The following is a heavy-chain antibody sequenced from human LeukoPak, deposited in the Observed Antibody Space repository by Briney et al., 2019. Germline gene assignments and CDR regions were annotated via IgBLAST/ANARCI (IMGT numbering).Heavy chain of an antibody. CDR1: GYTFTSDD. V-gene: IGHV1-8*01. Sequence: GASLKVSCKTSGYTFTSDDINCVRQVTGQGLEWGGGMDGNSGKTAYAQTFLGRVTITRNTSISTAYMELSSLRSEDTAVYYCARLYYYASSGYDALDIWGQGTMVAVSS. CDR2: MDGNSGKT. CDR3: ARLYYYASSGYDALDI. J-gene: IGHJ3*02. D-gene: IGHD3-22*01.